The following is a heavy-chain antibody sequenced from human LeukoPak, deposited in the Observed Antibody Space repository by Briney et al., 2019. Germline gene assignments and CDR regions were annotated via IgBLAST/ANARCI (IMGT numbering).Heavy chain of an antibody. V-gene: IGHV3-23*01. Sequence: GGSLRLSCAAPGFTFSSYAMSWVRQAPGKGLEWVSAISGSGGSTYYADSVKGRFTISRDNSKNTLYLQMNSLRAEDTAVYYCAKETDYYDSSGYYEHAFDIWGQGTMVTVSS. D-gene: IGHD3-22*01. CDR3: AKETDYYDSSGYYEHAFDI. J-gene: IGHJ3*02. CDR2: ISGSGGST. CDR1: GFTFSSYA.